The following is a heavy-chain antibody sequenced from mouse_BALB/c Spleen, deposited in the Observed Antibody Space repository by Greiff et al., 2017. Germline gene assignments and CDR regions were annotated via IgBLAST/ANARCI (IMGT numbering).Heavy chain of an antibody. V-gene: IGHV1S56*01. Sequence: QVQLKQSGPELVKPGASVRISCKASGYTFTSYYIHWVKQRPGQGLEWIGWIYPGNVNTKYNEKFKGKATLTADKSSSTAYMQLSSLTSEDSAVYFCARSIAITTVVAPFDYWGQGTTLTVSS. D-gene: IGHD1-1*01. CDR1: GYTFTSYY. CDR3: ARSIAITTVVAPFDY. CDR2: IYPGNVNT. J-gene: IGHJ2*01.